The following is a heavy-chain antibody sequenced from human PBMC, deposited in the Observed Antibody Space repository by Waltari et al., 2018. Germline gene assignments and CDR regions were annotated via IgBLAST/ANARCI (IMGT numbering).Heavy chain of an antibody. D-gene: IGHD6-6*01. Sequence: EVQLVESGGGMVKPGGSLRLHCAASGFPFSSYSMNWVRQPTGKGLEWVSSISSSSSYIYYADSVKGRFTISRDNAKNSLYLQMNSLRAEDTAVYYCAREEASSSSSYYGMDVWGQGTTVTVSS. J-gene: IGHJ6*02. CDR3: AREEASSSSSYYGMDV. CDR1: GFPFSSYS. V-gene: IGHV3-21*01. CDR2: ISSSSSYI.